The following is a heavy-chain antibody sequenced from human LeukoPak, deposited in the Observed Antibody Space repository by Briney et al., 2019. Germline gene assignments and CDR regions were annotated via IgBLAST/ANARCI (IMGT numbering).Heavy chain of an antibody. Sequence: SETLSLTCTVSGGSISSYYWTWIRQPPGKGLEWIGYIYYSGSTNYNPSLKSRVTISVDTPKNQFSLKLSSVTAADTAVYHCASLRERSYYARGFDYWGRGTLVTVSS. V-gene: IGHV4-59*08. J-gene: IGHJ4*02. CDR2: IYYSGST. CDR1: GGSISSYY. CDR3: ASLRERSYYARGFDY. D-gene: IGHD1-26*01.